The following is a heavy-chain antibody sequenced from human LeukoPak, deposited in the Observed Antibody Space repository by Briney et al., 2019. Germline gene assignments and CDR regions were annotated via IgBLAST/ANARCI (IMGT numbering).Heavy chain of an antibody. D-gene: IGHD1-7*01. Sequence: PGGSLRLSCAASGFTFSNAWMSWVRQAPGKGLEWVGRIKSKTDGGTTDYAAPVKGRFTISRDDSKNTLYLQMNSLKTEDTAVYYCTTEGELTTYYYGMDVWGEGTTVTVSS. CDR2: IKSKTDGGTT. CDR3: TTEGELTTYYYGMDV. CDR1: GFTFSNAW. J-gene: IGHJ6*04. V-gene: IGHV3-15*01.